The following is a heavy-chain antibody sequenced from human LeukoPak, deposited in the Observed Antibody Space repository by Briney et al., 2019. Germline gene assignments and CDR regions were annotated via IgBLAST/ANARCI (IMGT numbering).Heavy chain of an antibody. Sequence: PSETLSLTCTVSGGSMNGHFWTWIRQPPGKGLEWIAFIHYTGRIRYNPSLQSRATISLDRSESRFSLKLTSVTAAGSAVYYCARLLDNDGSGDPDTFDMWGQGTVVIVSS. D-gene: IGHD3-22*01. J-gene: IGHJ3*02. CDR1: GGSMNGHF. CDR2: IHYTGRI. CDR3: ARLLDNDGSGDPDTFDM. V-gene: IGHV4-59*11.